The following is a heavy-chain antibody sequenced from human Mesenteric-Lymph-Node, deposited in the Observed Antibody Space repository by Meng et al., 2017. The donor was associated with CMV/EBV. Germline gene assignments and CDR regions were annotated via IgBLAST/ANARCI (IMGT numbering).Heavy chain of an antibody. J-gene: IGHJ4*02. CDR2: ISSSGSTI. D-gene: IGHD6-6*01. CDR1: GFTFSSYE. V-gene: IGHV3-48*03. CDR3: AKELEYSSREAY. Sequence: GGSLRLSCAASGFTFSSYEMNWVRQAPGKGLEWVSYISSSGSTIYYADSVKGRFTISRDNSKNTLYLQMNSLRAEDTAVYYCAKELEYSSREAYWGQGTLVTVSS.